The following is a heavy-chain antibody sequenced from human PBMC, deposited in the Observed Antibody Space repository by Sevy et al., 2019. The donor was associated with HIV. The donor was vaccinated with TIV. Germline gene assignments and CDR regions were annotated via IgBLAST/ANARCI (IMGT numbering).Heavy chain of an antibody. CDR2: TYYRSKWYN. Sequence: SQTLSLTCAISGDSVSSNSAAWNWIRQSPSRGLDWLGRTYYRSKWYNDYAVSVKSRITINPDTSKNHFSLQVNSVTPEDTAVYYCVRDKDSSGYFDYWGQGTLVTVSS. J-gene: IGHJ4*02. V-gene: IGHV6-1*01. D-gene: IGHD3-22*01. CDR3: VRDKDSSGYFDY. CDR1: GDSVSSNSAA.